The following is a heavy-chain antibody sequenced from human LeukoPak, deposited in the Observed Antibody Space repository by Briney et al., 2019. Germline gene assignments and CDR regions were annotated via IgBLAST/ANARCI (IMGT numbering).Heavy chain of an antibody. Sequence: ASVKVSCKASGYTFTGYYMHWVRQAPGQGLEWMGWINPNSGGTNYAQKFQGRVTMTRDTSISTAYMELSRLRSDDTAVYYCARGYYGSGSSGDNWFDPWGQGTLVTVSS. D-gene: IGHD3-10*01. CDR1: GYTFTGYY. CDR2: INPNSGGT. J-gene: IGHJ5*02. V-gene: IGHV1-2*02. CDR3: ARGYYGSGSSGDNWFDP.